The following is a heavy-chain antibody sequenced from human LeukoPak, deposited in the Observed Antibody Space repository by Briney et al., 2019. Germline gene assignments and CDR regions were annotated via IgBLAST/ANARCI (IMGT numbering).Heavy chain of an antibody. CDR2: IYYRSKWYA. J-gene: IGHJ1*01. CDR3: ARAVAGTFQP. Sequence: SQTLSLTCAISGDSVSGNRATWNWLRQSPSRGLEWLGRIYYRSKWYADYAVSVKGRITINPDTSKNQFSLQLNSVTPEDTAVYYCARAVAGTFQPWGQGALVTVSS. D-gene: IGHD6-19*01. V-gene: IGHV6-1*01. CDR1: GDSVSGNRAT.